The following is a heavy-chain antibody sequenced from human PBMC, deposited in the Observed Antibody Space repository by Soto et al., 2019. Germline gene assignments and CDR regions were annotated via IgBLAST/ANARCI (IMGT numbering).Heavy chain of an antibody. Sequence: PAETLTLTCIVSCESISSSSYYWGWIRQAPGKGLEWIGSIYHSGRTYYNPSLKSRVSISIDTSKNQFSLKLSSVTAADTALYYCARQRTTVVTQAYFDYWGQGALVTVSS. J-gene: IGHJ4*02. V-gene: IGHV4-39*01. CDR3: ARQRTTVVTQAYFDY. CDR2: IYHSGRT. CDR1: CESISSSSYY. D-gene: IGHD2-21*02.